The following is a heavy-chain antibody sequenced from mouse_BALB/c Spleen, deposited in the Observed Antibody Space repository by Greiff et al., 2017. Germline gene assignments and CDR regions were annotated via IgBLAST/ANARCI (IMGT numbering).Heavy chain of an antibody. CDR3: ARVTTLQGFAY. CDR1: GYTFTSYW. J-gene: IGHJ3*01. D-gene: IGHD2-3*01. Sequence: SGAELAKPGASVKMSCKASGYTFTSYWMHWVKQRPGQGLEWIGYINPSTGYTEYNQKFKDKATLTADKSSSTAYMQLSSLTSEDSAVYYCARVTTLQGFAYWGQGTLVTVSA. V-gene: IGHV1-7*01. CDR2: INPSTGYT.